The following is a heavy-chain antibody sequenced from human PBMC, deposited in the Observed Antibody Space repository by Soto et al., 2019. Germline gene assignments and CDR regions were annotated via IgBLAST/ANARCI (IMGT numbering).Heavy chain of an antibody. CDR2: ISGSGGST. CDR3: AKEGPPGSSGWYYFDY. CDR1: GFTFSSGV. D-gene: IGHD6-19*01. V-gene: IGHV3-23*01. Sequence: GGSLRLSCAASGFTFSSGVISWVRQAPGKGLEWVSAISGSGGSTYYADSVKGRFTISRDNSKNTLYLQMNSLRAEDTAVYYCAKEGPPGSSGWYYFDYWGQGTLVTVSS. J-gene: IGHJ4*02.